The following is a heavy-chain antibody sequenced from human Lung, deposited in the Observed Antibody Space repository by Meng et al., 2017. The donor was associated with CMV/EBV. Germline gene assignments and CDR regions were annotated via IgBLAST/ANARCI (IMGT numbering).Heavy chain of an antibody. V-gene: IGHV4-4*02. D-gene: IGHD6-19*01. J-gene: IGHJ4*02. CDR2: IYHSGST. CDR1: GGSISSSNW. CDR3: ASFPPPGKQWLVTDY. Sequence: VQRQESGPGLVKPSGTLPLTCAVSGGSISSSNWWSWVRQPPGKGLEWIGEIYHSGSTNYNPSLKSRVTISVDKSKNQFSLKLSSVTAADTAVYYCASFPPPGKQWLVTDYWGQGTLVTVSS.